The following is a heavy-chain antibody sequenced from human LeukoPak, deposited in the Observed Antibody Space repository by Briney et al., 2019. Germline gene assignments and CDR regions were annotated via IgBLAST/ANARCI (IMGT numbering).Heavy chain of an antibody. CDR3: AKDYRIGYSDHFDY. CDR1: GFTFSSHA. Sequence: PGGPLRVSCVGSGFTFSSHAMSWVRQAPEKGLEWVSGIYESGQTTHYADSVKGRFSISRDNSKNTLYLQMDSLRGEDTAIYYCAKDYRIGYSDHFDYWGQGALVTVSS. V-gene: IGHV3-23*01. D-gene: IGHD2-21*01. J-gene: IGHJ4*02. CDR2: IYESGQTT.